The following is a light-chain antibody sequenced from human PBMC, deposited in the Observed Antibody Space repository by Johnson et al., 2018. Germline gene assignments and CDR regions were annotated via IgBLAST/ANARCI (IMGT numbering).Light chain of an antibody. Sequence: QSVLTQPPSVSAAPGQKVTISCSRSSSNIGNNYVSWYQQLPGTAPKLLIYENNKRPSGIPDRFSGSKSGTSATLGITGLQTGDEADYYCGTWDSSLSAVTGFGTGTKVPVL. CDR3: GTWDSSLSAVTG. J-gene: IGLJ1*01. CDR2: ENN. CDR1: SSNIGNNY. V-gene: IGLV1-51*02.